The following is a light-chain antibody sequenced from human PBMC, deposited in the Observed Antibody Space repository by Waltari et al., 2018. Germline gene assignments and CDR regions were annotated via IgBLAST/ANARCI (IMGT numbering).Light chain of an antibody. Sequence: DIQMTQSPSTLPASVGDRVTITCRASQSIGSWLAWYQQKPGKAPNLLIYEASNLESGVPSRFTRSGSGTEFTLTINSLQPDDFATYYCQQYDSFSYTFGQGTKVQIK. CDR1: QSIGSW. CDR2: EAS. J-gene: IGKJ2*01. V-gene: IGKV1-5*03. CDR3: QQYDSFSYT.